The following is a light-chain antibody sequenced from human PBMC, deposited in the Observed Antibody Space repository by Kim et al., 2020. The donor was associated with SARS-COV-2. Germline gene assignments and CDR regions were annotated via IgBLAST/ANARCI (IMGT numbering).Light chain of an antibody. CDR1: QTVASH. V-gene: IGKV1-39*01. Sequence: DIQMTQSPSSLSASVGDRVTISCRASQTVASHLSWYQQKPGEAPKLLIYAAYTLQSGVPSRFSGSGSRTDFSLTIRNLQPEDSATYYCQQTYSSLKEFTFGQGTKLEIK. CDR3: QQTYSSLKEFT. J-gene: IGKJ2*01. CDR2: AAY.